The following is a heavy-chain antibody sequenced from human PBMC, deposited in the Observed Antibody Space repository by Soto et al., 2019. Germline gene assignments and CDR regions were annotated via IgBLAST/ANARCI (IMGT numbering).Heavy chain of an antibody. CDR3: VTHRNYIVVSGSFFDY. V-gene: IGHV4-39*01. CDR1: GGSISSYY. CDR2: IYYSGST. D-gene: IGHD3-22*01. Sequence: TSETLSLTCTVSGGSISSYYWGWVRQSPGKGLEWIESIYYSGSTHYNPSLKSRVTVSVDTSKNQFSLKLTSVTAADTAVYFCVTHRNYIVVSGSFFDYGSQGPLAPVPS. J-gene: IGHJ4*02.